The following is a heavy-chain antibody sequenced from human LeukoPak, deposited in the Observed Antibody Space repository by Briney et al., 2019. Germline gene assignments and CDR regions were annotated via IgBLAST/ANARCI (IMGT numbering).Heavy chain of an antibody. CDR2: IYFSGST. CDR3: ARGDGWYYFDF. J-gene: IGHJ4*02. Sequence: NPSETLSLTCTVSGGSVSSGSYYWSWIRQPPGKGLEWIGYIYFSGSTNYNPSLKSRVTISVDTSKNQFSLKLSSVTAADTAVYYCARGDGWYYFDFWGQGTLVTVSS. D-gene: IGHD6-19*01. V-gene: IGHV4-61*01. CDR1: GGSVSSGSYY.